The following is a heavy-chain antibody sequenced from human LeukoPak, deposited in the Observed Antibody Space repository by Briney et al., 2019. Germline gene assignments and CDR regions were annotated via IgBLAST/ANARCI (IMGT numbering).Heavy chain of an antibody. CDR2: INTAGST. V-gene: IGHV3-74*01. CDR3: ASFRDTDN. CDR1: GLTFSNVW. Sequence: GGSLRLSCEVSGLTFSNVWMHWVRQTPGQGLVWVCRINTAGSTVYANPVKGRFTISRDNAKNMVYLQMNSLRTEDTAVYYCASFRDTDNWGRGTMVTVSS. D-gene: IGHD2-21*01. J-gene: IGHJ3*01.